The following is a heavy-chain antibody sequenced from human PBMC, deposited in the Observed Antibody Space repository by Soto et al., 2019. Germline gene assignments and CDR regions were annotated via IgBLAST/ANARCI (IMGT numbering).Heavy chain of an antibody. V-gene: IGHV3-33*01. CDR3: ASTPRSSGYSNWFDP. CDR1: GFTFSSYG. J-gene: IGHJ5*02. CDR2: IWYDGSNK. D-gene: IGHD3-22*01. Sequence: GGSLRLCCAASGFTFSSYGMHWVRQAPGKGLEWVAVIWYDGSNKYYADSVKGRFTISRDNSKTTLYLQMNSLRAEDTAVYYCASTPRSSGYSNWFDPGGQGTLVTVSS.